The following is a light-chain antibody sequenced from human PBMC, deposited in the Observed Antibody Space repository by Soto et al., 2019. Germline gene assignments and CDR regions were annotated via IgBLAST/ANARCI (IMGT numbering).Light chain of an antibody. V-gene: IGLV3-21*04. J-gene: IGLJ2*01. CDR2: SDT. Sequence: SYELTQPPSVSGAPGKTASISCGGNNIGSKSVHWYQQKPGQAPVLVIYSDTDMPPVIPERFSGSTSANLATPPISSVEAGDEADYYCQVWDSGSAHVVFGGGTKLTVL. CDR3: QVWDSGSAHVV. CDR1: NIGSKS.